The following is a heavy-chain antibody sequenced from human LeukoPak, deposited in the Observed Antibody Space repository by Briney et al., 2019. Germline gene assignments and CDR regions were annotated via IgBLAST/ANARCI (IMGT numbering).Heavy chain of an antibody. Sequence: PGGSLRLSCAASGFTFSGSAMHWVRQASGKGLEWVGRIRTKANTYATAYAASVKGRFTISRDDSNNTAYLQMNSLKTEDTAVYYCSTTRFTVTTGEGHFDYWGQGTLVTVSS. CDR3: STTRFTVTTGEGHFDY. V-gene: IGHV3-73*01. CDR1: GFTFSGSA. J-gene: IGHJ4*02. D-gene: IGHD4-17*01. CDR2: IRTKANTYAT.